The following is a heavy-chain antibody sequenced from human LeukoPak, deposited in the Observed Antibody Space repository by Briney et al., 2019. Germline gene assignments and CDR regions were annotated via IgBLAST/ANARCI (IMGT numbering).Heavy chain of an antibody. V-gene: IGHV3-30*02. CDR3: AKDPHYYGSGTPLED. D-gene: IGHD3-10*01. J-gene: IGHJ4*02. CDR1: GFTFSSYG. Sequence: GSLRLSCAASGFTFSSYGMHWVRQAPGKGLEWVAFIRYDGSNKYYADSVKGRFTISRDNSKNTLYLQMNSLRAEDTAVYYCAKDPHYYGSGTPLEDWGQGTLVTVSS. CDR2: IRYDGSNK.